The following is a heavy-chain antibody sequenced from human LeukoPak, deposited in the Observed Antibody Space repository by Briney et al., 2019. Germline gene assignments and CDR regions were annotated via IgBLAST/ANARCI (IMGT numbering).Heavy chain of an antibody. CDR3: ARHEYYGSGSDHRFDY. D-gene: IGHD3-10*01. V-gene: IGHV4-39*01. CDR1: GGSISSRTYY. CDR2: IYYSGRT. J-gene: IGHJ4*02. Sequence: SETLSLTCSVSGGSISSRTYYWAWIRQRPGKGLEWNGSIYYSGRTYYNPSLKSRVTISVDTSRNQFSLKLSSVTAADTAVYYCARHEYYGSGSDHRFDYWGQGTLVTVSS.